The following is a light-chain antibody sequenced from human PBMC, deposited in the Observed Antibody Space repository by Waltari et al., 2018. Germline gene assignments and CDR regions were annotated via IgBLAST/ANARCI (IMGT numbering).Light chain of an antibody. Sequence: QTVVTQEPSFSVSPGGTVTLTCGLRSGSVSTSYYPSWYQQTPGQAPRPLIYSTNTRSSGVPDRFSGSSRGNNAALTITGAQAYDESDYYCVLYMGGGILFGGGTKLTVL. J-gene: IGLJ3*02. CDR1: SGSVSTSYY. V-gene: IGLV8-61*01. CDR3: VLYMGGGIL. CDR2: STN.